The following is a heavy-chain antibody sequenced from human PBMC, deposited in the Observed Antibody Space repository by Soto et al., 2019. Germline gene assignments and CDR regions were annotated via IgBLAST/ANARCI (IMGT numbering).Heavy chain of an antibody. CDR1: GGTFSSYT. V-gene: IGHV1-69*08. J-gene: IGHJ4*02. CDR2: IIPILGIA. D-gene: IGHD4-17*01. CDR3: ARENYRDYVY. Sequence: QVQLVQSGAEVKKPGSSVKVSCKASGGTFSSYTISWVRQAPGQGLEWMGRIIPILGIANYAQKFQVRVTITADKSTSTAYMELSSLRSEDTAVYYCARENYRDYVYWGQGTLVTVSS.